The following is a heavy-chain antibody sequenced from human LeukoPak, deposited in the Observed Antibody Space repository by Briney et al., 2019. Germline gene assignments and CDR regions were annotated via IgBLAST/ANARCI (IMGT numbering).Heavy chain of an antibody. Sequence: GESLKISCKGSGYSFTSYWIGWVRQMPGKGLEWMGIIYPGDSDTRYSPSFQGQVTISADKPTSTAYLQWSSLKASDTAMYYCARGGYYYGLGSHFDYWGQGTLVTVSS. CDR3: ARGGYYYGLGSHFDY. J-gene: IGHJ4*02. D-gene: IGHD3-10*01. CDR2: IYPGDSDT. V-gene: IGHV5-51*04. CDR1: GYSFTSYW.